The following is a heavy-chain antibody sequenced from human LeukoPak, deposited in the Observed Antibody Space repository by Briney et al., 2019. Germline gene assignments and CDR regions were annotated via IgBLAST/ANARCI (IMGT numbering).Heavy chain of an antibody. V-gene: IGHV4-4*09. CDR3: ARSSTYYYYYYMDV. D-gene: IGHD2-2*01. J-gene: IGHJ6*03. CDR2: IYTSGST. CDR1: GGSINNYY. Sequence: SETLSLTCTVSGGSINNYYWSWIRQPPGKGLEWIGYIYTSGSTNYNPSLKSRVTISVDTSKNQFSLKLSSVTAADTAVYYCARSSTYYYYYYMDVWGKGTTVTVSS.